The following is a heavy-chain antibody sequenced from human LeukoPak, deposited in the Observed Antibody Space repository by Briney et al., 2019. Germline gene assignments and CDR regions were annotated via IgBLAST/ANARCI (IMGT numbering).Heavy chain of an antibody. CDR2: INAGNGNT. CDR3: ARASRIAWSNWFGP. Sequence: GASVKVSCKASGYTFTSYAMHWVRQAPGQRLEWMGWINAGNGNTKYSQKFQGRVTITRDTSASTAYMELSSLRSEDTAVYYCARASRIAWSNWFGPWGQGTLVTVSS. J-gene: IGHJ5*02. D-gene: IGHD6-6*01. V-gene: IGHV1-3*01. CDR1: GYTFTSYA.